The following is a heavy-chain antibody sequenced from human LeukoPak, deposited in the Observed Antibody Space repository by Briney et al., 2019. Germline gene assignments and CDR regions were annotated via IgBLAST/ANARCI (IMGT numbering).Heavy chain of an antibody. J-gene: IGHJ4*02. CDR2: INSDGSST. CDR1: GFTFSSYW. V-gene: IGHV3-74*01. CDR3: ARSLGSSGYQDY. Sequence: GGSLRLSCAASGFTFSSYWMHWVRQAPGKGLVWVSRINSDGSSTSYADSVKGRLTISRDNAKNTVYLQMNSLRAEDTAVYYCARSLGSSGYQDYWGQGTLVTVSS. D-gene: IGHD3-22*01.